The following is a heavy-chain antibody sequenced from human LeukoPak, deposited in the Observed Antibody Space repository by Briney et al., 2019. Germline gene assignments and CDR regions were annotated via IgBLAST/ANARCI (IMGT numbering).Heavy chain of an antibody. J-gene: IGHJ4*02. CDR2: TYQRSKWYN. V-gene: IGHV6-1*01. D-gene: IGHD6-13*01. CDR1: GDSVSSNSAA. Sequence: SQTLSLTCAISGDSVSSNSAAWNWIRQSPSRGLEWLGRTYQRSKWYNDYALSVKSRITINPDTSKNQFSLQLNSVTAADTAVYYCARVIGSSWYDYFDYWGQGTLVTVSS. CDR3: ARVIGSSWYDYFDY.